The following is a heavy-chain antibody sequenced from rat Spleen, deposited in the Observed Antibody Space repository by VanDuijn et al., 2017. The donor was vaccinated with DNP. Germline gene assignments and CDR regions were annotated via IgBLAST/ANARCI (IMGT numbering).Heavy chain of an antibody. CDR2: ISYSGTT. CDR3: ARWRIGPHYFDY. J-gene: IGHJ3*01. D-gene: IGHD1-1*01. Sequence: EVQLQESGPGLVKPSQSLSLTCSVTGYSITSNYRGWIRKFPRNKMEYIGHISYSGTTNYNPSLKSRISITRDTSKNQFFLQLNSVSTDDTATYYCARWRIGPHYFDYWGQGTLVTVSS. V-gene: IGHV3-1*01. CDR1: GYSITSNY.